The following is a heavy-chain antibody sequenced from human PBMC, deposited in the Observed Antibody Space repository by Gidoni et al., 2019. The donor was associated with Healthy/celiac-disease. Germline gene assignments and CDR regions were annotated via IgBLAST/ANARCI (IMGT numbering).Heavy chain of an antibody. Sequence: QVQLVESGGGVVQPGRSLRLSCAASGFTFSSYGMHWVRQAPGKGLEWVAVISYDGSNKYYADSVKGRFTISRDNSKNTLYLQMNSLRAEDTAVYYCAKDRSSSSEMVDYWGQGTLVTVSS. CDR3: AKDRSSSSEMVDY. V-gene: IGHV3-30*18. CDR1: GFTFSSYG. CDR2: ISYDGSNK. J-gene: IGHJ4*02. D-gene: IGHD6-6*01.